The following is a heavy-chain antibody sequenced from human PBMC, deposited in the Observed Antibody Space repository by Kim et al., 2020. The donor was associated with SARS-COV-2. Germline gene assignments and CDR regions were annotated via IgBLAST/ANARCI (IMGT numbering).Heavy chain of an antibody. D-gene: IGHD1-1*01. J-gene: IGHJ2*01. Sequence: YYAASVKGRVTISRDNSKNTLSLRMNSLRVEDTAMYYGAKVRTNMGYFPLWGRGTLVTVSS. CDR3: AKVRTNMGYFPL. V-gene: IGHV3-33*03.